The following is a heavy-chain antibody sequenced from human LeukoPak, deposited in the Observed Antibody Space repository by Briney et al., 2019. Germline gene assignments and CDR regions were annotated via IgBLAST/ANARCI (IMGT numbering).Heavy chain of an antibody. J-gene: IGHJ4*02. Sequence: SETLSLTCTVSGGSISSSSYYWGWIRQPPGKGLEWIGSIYYSGSTYYNPSLKSRVTISVDTSKNQFSLKLSSVTAADTAVYYCATHDYDFWSGYWYYFDCWGQGTLVTVSS. D-gene: IGHD3-3*01. CDR1: GGSISSSSYY. V-gene: IGHV4-39*01. CDR3: ATHDYDFWSGYWYYFDC. CDR2: IYYSGST.